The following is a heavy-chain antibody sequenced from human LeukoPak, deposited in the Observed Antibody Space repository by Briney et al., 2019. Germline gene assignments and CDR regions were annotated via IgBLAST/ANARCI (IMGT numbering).Heavy chain of an antibody. CDR1: GFTFSSYG. V-gene: IGHV3-30*02. CDR2: IRYDGSNK. J-gene: IGHJ4*02. Sequence: GGSLRLSCAASGFTFSSYGMHWVRQAPGKGLEWVAFIRYDGSNKYYADSVKGRFTISRDNSKNTLYLQMNSLRAEDTAVYYCAKDALITSVRGAYFDYWGQGTLVTASS. D-gene: IGHD3-10*01. CDR3: AKDALITSVRGAYFDY.